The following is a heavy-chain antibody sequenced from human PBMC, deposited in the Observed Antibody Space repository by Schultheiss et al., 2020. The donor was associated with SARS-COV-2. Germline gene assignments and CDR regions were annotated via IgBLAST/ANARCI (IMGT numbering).Heavy chain of an antibody. J-gene: IGHJ4*02. Sequence: LSLSCAVYGGSFSGYYWSWIRQPPGKGLEWIGEINHSGSTNYNPSLKSRVTISVDTSKNQFSLKLSSVTAADTAVYYCARVRGAPTDYYGSGSYPYYFDYWGQGTLVTVSS. CDR3: ARVRGAPTDYYGSGSYPYYFDY. CDR2: INHSGST. D-gene: IGHD3-10*01. CDR1: GGSFSGYY. V-gene: IGHV4-34*01.